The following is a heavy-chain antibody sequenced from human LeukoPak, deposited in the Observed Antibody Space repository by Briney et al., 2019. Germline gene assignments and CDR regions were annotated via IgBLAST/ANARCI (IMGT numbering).Heavy chain of an antibody. J-gene: IGHJ4*02. CDR3: ARAKDYYYDSSGYILKGGFDY. CDR1: GFTFSSYA. Sequence: GGSLRLSCAASGFTFSSYAMHWVRQAPGKGLEWVAVISYDGSNKYYADSVKGRFTISRDNSKNSLYLQMNSLRAEDTAVYYCARAKDYYYDSSGYILKGGFDYWGQGTLVTVSS. D-gene: IGHD3-22*01. V-gene: IGHV3-30*04. CDR2: ISYDGSNK.